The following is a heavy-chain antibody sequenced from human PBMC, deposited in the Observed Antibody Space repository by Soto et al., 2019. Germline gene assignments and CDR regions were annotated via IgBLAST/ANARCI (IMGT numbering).Heavy chain of an antibody. V-gene: IGHV3-7*01. CDR1: GFTFSRYW. CDR2: IKQDGSEK. CDR3: ARQPYQLLIYYDDYYGMDV. Sequence: AGSLRLSCADTGFTFSRYWMSWVRQAPVKVLEWVANIKQDGSEKYYVDSVKGRLTISRDNAKNSLYLQMNSLRAEDTAVYYCARQPYQLLIYYDDYYGMDVWGQRTTVTVSS. D-gene: IGHD2-2*01. J-gene: IGHJ6*02.